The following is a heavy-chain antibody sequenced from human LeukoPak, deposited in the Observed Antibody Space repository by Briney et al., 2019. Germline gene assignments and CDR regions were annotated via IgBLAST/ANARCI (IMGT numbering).Heavy chain of an antibody. D-gene: IGHD6-19*01. CDR1: GDSISSYY. V-gene: IGHV4-59*01. J-gene: IGHJ2*01. Sequence: SETLSLTCTVSGDSISSYYWTWIRQPPGKGLEWIEYIHSSGSANFNPSLKSRVTMSIDTSKNQFSLKLSSLTAADTAVYYCARDLRFSSAWYDWYFDLWGRGTLVTVSS. CDR2: IHSSGSA. CDR3: ARDLRFSSAWYDWYFDL.